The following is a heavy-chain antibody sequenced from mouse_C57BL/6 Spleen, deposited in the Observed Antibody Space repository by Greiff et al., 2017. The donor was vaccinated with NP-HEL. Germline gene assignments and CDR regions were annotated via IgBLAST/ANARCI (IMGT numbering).Heavy chain of an antibody. D-gene: IGHD1-1*01. J-gene: IGHJ3*01. CDR1: GFTFSSYA. CDR2: ISDGGSYT. CDR3: ARGECITIKTGFAY. V-gene: IGHV5-4*03. Sequence: LMESGGGLVKPGGSLKLSCAASGFTFSSYAMSWVRQTPEKRLEWVATISDGGSYTYYPDNVKGRFTISRDNAKNNLYLQMSHLKSEDTAMYYCARGECITIKTGFAYWGQGTLVTVSA.